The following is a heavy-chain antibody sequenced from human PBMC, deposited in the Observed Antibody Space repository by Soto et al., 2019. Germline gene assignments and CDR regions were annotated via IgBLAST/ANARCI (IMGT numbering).Heavy chain of an antibody. CDR2: IDGPGGST. D-gene: IGHD3-3*01. V-gene: IGHV3-23*01. CDR1: GFTFTSYA. Sequence: GGSLRLSCAASGFTFTSYAMTWVRQAPGKGLEWVSGIDGPGGSTFYAGSVRGRFSISRDNSQNTLYLQMTTLRADDTAVYYCAKVNTIFAVHTLSSSSYYGMDGWGLGTKVTVYS. CDR3: AKVNTIFAVHTLSSSSYYGMDG. J-gene: IGHJ6*02.